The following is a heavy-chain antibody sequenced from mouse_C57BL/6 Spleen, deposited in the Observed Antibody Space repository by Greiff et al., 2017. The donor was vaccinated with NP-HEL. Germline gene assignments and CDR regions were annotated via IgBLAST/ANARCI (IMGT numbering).Heavy chain of an antibody. D-gene: IGHD2-4*01. J-gene: IGHJ2*01. CDR2: IRSKSNNYAT. Sequence: EVKLMESGGGLVQPKGSLKLSCAASGFCFNTYAMNWVRQAPGKGLEWVARIRSKSNNYATYYADSVKDRFTISRDDSESMLYLQMNNLKTEDTAMYYCVRQYDYGRLDYWGQGTTLTVSS. CDR1: GFCFNTYA. V-gene: IGHV10-1*01. CDR3: VRQYDYGRLDY.